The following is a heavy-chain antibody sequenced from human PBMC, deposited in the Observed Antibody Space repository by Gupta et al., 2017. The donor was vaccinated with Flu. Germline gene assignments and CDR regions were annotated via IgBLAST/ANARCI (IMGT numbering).Heavy chain of an antibody. V-gene: IGHV4-61*02. D-gene: IGHD6-13*01. J-gene: IGHJ5*02. CDR2: IYTSGST. Sequence: QVQLQVSGPGLVKPSQTLSLTCTVSGGSISSGSYYWSWIRQPAGKGLEWIGRIYTSGSTNYNPSLKSRVTISVDTSKNQFSLKLSSVTAADTAVYYCARVRIAAAGTSLYNWFDPWGQGTLVTVSS. CDR3: ARVRIAAAGTSLYNWFDP. CDR1: GGSISSGSYY.